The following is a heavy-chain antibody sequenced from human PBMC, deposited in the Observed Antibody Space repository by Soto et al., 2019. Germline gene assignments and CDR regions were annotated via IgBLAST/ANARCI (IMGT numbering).Heavy chain of an antibody. CDR1: GGSISSGGYY. V-gene: IGHV4-31*03. J-gene: IGHJ6*02. D-gene: IGHD3-10*01. Sequence: PSETLSLTCTVSGGSISSGGYYWSWIRQHPGKGLEWIGYIYYSGSTYYNPSLKSRVTISVDTSKNQFSLKLSSVTAADTAVYYCARDVWFGELSSYGMDVWGQGTTVTVSS. CDR3: ARDVWFGELSSYGMDV. CDR2: IYYSGST.